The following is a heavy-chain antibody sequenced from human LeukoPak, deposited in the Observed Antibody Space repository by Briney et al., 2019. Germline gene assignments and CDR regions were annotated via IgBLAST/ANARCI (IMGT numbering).Heavy chain of an antibody. CDR3: ARHGGTAVAAGLSMDY. CDR2: IYYDGST. V-gene: IGHV4-39*01. Sequence: SETLSLTCTVSGVSISSGDYYWGSIRQPPGKGLEWIGTIYYDGSTHYNPSLKSRVTISEDTSKNQFSLKLSSVTAADTAVYYCARHGGTAVAAGLSMDYWGQGTLVTVSS. CDR1: GVSISSGDYY. D-gene: IGHD6-19*01. J-gene: IGHJ4*02.